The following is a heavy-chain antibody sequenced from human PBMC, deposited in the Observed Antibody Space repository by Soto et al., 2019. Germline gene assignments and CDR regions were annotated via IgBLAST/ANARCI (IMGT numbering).Heavy chain of an antibody. V-gene: IGHV4-39*01. CDR2: IYYSGTT. CDR1: GGSISSSTHD. CDR3: ARSSNWYFDY. Sequence: QLHLQESGPGLVKPSETLSLTCTVSGGSISSSTHDWGWIRQPPGKGLEWIGSIYYSGTTYYNPSLKRRVTIPIDTSKNQFALNLRSVPAADTAVYYCARSSNWYFDYWGQGTLVTVSS. D-gene: IGHD6-13*01. J-gene: IGHJ4*02.